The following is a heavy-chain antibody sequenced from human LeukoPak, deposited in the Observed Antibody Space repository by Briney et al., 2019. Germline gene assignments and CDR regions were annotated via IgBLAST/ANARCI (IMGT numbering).Heavy chain of an antibody. CDR1: GGTFSSYA. J-gene: IGHJ6*02. CDR2: IIPIFGTA. Sequence: SVKVSCKASGGTFSSYAISWVRQAPGQGLEWMGGIIPIFGTANYAQKFQGRVTITADEYTSTAYMELSSLRSEDTAVYYCARDRYFYDILTGYYVPSYYYYGMDVWGQGTTVTVSS. D-gene: IGHD3-9*01. V-gene: IGHV1-69*13. CDR3: ARDRYFYDILTGYYVPSYYYYGMDV.